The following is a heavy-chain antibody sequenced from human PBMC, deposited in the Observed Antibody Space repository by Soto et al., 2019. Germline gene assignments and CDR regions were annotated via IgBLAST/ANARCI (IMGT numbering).Heavy chain of an antibody. Sequence: PGGSLRLSCAASGFSLSSYGMHWVRQAPDKGLEWVAVIGFDGNNDYYADSVKGRFTVSRDNSRNTLFLQMNSLRVEDTAVYYCAREIGYSSTWPSYWRQGPLVTVSS. CDR3: AREIGYSSTWPSY. D-gene: IGHD6-13*01. CDR1: GFSLSSYG. J-gene: IGHJ4*02. CDR2: IGFDGNND. V-gene: IGHV3-33*01.